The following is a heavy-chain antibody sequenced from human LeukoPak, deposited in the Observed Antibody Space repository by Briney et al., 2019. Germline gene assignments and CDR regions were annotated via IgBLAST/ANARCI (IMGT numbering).Heavy chain of an antibody. CDR2: INRSGST. J-gene: IGHJ6*03. CDR1: GFTFSSYA. V-gene: IGHV4-34*01. CDR3: ARGQSWWSGYVDV. D-gene: IGHD2-15*01. Sequence: GSLRLSCAASGFTFSSYAMSWVRQPPGKGLEWIGEINRSGSTNYNPSLKSRVTLSVDTSNNQFSLKLTSVTAADTAVYYCARGQSWWSGYVDVWGKGTTVTVFS.